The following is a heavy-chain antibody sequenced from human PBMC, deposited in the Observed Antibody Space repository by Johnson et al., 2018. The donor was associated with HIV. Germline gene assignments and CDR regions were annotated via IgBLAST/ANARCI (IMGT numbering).Heavy chain of an antibody. CDR3: ARNGDGYTPDAFDI. CDR1: GFTFSSYG. CDR2: ISWNSGSI. D-gene: IGHD5-24*01. V-gene: IGHV3-NL1*01. J-gene: IGHJ3*02. Sequence: HVQLVESGGGVVQSGGSLRLSCAASGFTFSSYGMHWVRQAPGKGLEWVSGISWNSGSIGYADSVKGRFTISRDNAKKSLYLQMNSLRVEDTAVYFCARNGDGYTPDAFDIWGQGTVVTVSS.